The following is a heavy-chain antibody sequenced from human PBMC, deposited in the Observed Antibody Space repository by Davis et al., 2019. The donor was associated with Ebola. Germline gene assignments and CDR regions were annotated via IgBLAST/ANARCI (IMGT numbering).Heavy chain of an antibody. CDR2: IYYSGST. Sequence: GSLRLSCTVSGGSISSYYWSWIRQPPGKGLEWIGYIYYSGSTNYNPSLKSRVTISVDTSKNQFSLKLSSVTAADTAVYYCARLIYTSSWLDFDYWGQGTLVTVSS. CDR3: ARLIYTSSWLDFDY. CDR1: GGSISSYY. V-gene: IGHV4-59*01. J-gene: IGHJ4*02. D-gene: IGHD6-13*01.